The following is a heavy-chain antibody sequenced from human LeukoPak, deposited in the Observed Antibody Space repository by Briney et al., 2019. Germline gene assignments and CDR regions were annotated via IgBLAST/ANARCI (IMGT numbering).Heavy chain of an antibody. CDR1: GGSISSSSYY. V-gene: IGHV4-39*07. Sequence: SETLSLTCTVSGGSISSSSYYWGWIRQPPGKGLEWIGSFYYSGSTYYNPSLKSRVTISVDTSKNQFSLKLSSVTAADTAVYYCARAGGCSSTSCYGVAFDIWGQGTMVTVSS. CDR2: FYYSGST. CDR3: ARAGGCSSTSCYGVAFDI. J-gene: IGHJ3*02. D-gene: IGHD2-2*01.